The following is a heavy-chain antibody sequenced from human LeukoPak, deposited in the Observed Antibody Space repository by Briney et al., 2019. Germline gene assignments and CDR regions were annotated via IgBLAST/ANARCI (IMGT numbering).Heavy chain of an antibody. J-gene: IGHJ4*02. CDR1: GFSFSDHY. V-gene: IGHV3-11*03. D-gene: IGHD5-18*01. CDR2: ISSSRSFT. CDR3: ARLRGYSYGLDY. Sequence: GGSLRLSCAASGFSFSDHYMSWIRQAPGKGLEWVSYISSSRSFTNYADSVKGRFTISRDTAKNSLYLQMNSLRAEDTAVYYCARLRGYSYGLDYWGQGILVTVSP.